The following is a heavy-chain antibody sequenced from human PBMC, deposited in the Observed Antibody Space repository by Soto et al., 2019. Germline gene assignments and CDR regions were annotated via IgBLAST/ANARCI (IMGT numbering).Heavy chain of an antibody. CDR3: SRFRQAPDIADSYAVDV. D-gene: IGHD2-15*01. Sequence: QVQLVQSGTEVKKPGASVKVSCKASGGTFSRSGFHWVRQAPGQGLEWMGMIVPSVDTTNYAQKFQARVTISAAQFTGKVYMELRSLRSEDTAVYYCSRFRQAPDIADSYAVDVWGQGTRVIVSS. CDR2: IVPSVDTT. CDR1: GGTFSRSG. V-gene: IGHV1-69*18. J-gene: IGHJ6*02.